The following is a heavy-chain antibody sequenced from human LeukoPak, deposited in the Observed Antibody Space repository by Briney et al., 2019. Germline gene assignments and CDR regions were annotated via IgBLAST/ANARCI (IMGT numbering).Heavy chain of an antibody. CDR2: IRSKAYGGTT. D-gene: IGHD3-3*01. V-gene: IGHV3-49*03. CDR3: TSEYDFWSGYYGDFDD. CDR1: GFTFGDYA. J-gene: IGHJ4*02. Sequence: GGSLRLSCTASGFTFGDYAMSWFRQAPGKVLEWVGFIRSKAYGGTTEYAASVKGRFTISRDDSKSIAYLQMNSLKTEYTAVYYCTSEYDFWSGYYGDFDDWSQETLVTVSS.